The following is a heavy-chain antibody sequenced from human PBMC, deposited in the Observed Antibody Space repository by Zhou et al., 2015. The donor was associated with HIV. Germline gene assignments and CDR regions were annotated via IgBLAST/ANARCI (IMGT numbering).Heavy chain of an antibody. Sequence: QVQLVQSGAEVKRPGSSVKVSCKTSGGIFSRNAISWVRQAPGQGLEWMGGIIPIYGTANYAQKFQGRVTLTADKSTSTAYMELSSLRSEDTAVYYCAREGWEFLNWFDPWGQGTLVTVSS. D-gene: IGHD1-26*01. J-gene: IGHJ5*02. CDR3: AREGWEFLNWFDP. CDR2: IIPIYGTA. CDR1: GGIFSRNA. V-gene: IGHV1-69*06.